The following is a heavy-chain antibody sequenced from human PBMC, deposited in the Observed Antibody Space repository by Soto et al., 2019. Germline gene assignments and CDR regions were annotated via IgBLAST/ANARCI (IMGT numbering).Heavy chain of an antibody. D-gene: IGHD6-6*01. Sequence: ASVKVSCKASGYTFTGYYMHWLRQAPGQGLEWMGWINPNSGGTNYAQKFQGRVTMTRDTCISTAYMELSRLRSDDTAVYYCAKEVGDSSSSGHFENWGQGTLDTVSS. V-gene: IGHV1-2*02. CDR3: AKEVGDSSSSGHFEN. CDR2: INPNSGGT. J-gene: IGHJ4*02. CDR1: GYTFTGYY.